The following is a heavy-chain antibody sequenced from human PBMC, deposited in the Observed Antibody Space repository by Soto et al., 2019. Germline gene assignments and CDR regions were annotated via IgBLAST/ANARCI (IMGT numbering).Heavy chain of an antibody. CDR2: MSPNGNNQ. Sequence: GGSLRLSCAAPGFTFSIYALHWVRQAPGKGLEWVAVMSPNGNNQYYADSVKGRFTISRDTSKSTLYLQMTSLRPDDTAVYDCATGANFYYGTSRYWGKGTLVTVSS. J-gene: IGHJ4*02. CDR1: GFTFSIYA. D-gene: IGHD3-10*01. V-gene: IGHV3-30-3*01. CDR3: ATGANFYYGTSRY.